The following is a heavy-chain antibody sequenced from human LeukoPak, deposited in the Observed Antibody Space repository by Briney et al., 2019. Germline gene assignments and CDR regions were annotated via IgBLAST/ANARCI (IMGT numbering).Heavy chain of an antibody. CDR2: IWYDGSNK. CDR3: ARGVHCSSTSCSRGYYYYYGMDV. V-gene: IGHV3-33*01. CDR1: GFTFSSYG. J-gene: IGHJ6*02. Sequence: PGGSLRLSCAASGFTFSSYGMHWVRQAPGKGLEWVAVIWYDGSNKYYADSVKGRFTISRDNSKNTLYLQMNSLRAEDTAVYYCARGVHCSSTSCSRGYYYYYGMDVWGQGTTVTVSS. D-gene: IGHD2-2*01.